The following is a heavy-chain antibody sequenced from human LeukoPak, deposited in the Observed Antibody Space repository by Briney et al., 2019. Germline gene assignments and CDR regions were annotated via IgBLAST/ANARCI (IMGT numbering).Heavy chain of an antibody. Sequence: ASVKVSCKASGGTFSSYAISWVRQAPGQGLEWMGGIIPIFGTANYAQKFQGRVTITADESTSTAYMELSSLRSEDTAVYYCARGDDWNDLSSDYWGQGTLVTVSS. J-gene: IGHJ4*02. CDR3: ARGDDWNDLSSDY. V-gene: IGHV1-69*13. CDR1: GGTFSSYA. D-gene: IGHD1-1*01. CDR2: IIPIFGTA.